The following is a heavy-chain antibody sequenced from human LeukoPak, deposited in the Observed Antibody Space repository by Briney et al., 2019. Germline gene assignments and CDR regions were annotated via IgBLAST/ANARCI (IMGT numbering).Heavy chain of an antibody. V-gene: IGHV3-21*01. CDR1: GFTFSSYE. D-gene: IGHD6-13*01. CDR3: ARAFWATIHGESIAAAGTSRY. J-gene: IGHJ4*02. CDR2: ISSSSSYI. Sequence: GGSLRLSCAASGFTFSSYEMNWVRQAPGKGLEWVSSISSSSSYIYYADSVKGRFTISRDNAKKSLYLQMNSLRAEDTAVYYCARAFWATIHGESIAAAGTSRYWGQGTLVTVSS.